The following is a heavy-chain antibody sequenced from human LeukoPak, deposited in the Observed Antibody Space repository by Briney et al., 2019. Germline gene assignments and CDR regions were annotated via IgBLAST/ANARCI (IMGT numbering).Heavy chain of an antibody. CDR2: ISAYNGNT. D-gene: IGHD3-22*01. CDR1: GYTFTSYG. J-gene: IGHJ6*02. Sequence: ASVKVSCRASGYTFTSYGISWVRQAPGQGLEWMGWISAYNGNTNYAQKLQGRVTMTTDTSTSTAYMELRSLRSDDTAVYYCARDVSSGYYSYYYYGMAVWGQGTTVTVSS. CDR3: ARDVSSGYYSYYYYGMAV. V-gene: IGHV1-18*01.